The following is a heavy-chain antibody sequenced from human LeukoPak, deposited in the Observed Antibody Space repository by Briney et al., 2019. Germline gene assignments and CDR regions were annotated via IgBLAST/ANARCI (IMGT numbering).Heavy chain of an antibody. V-gene: IGHV3-15*01. D-gene: IGHD5-12*01. CDR1: GFDFSFTW. CDR3: TTESGYKTARQRGFDS. CDR2: IKSKSSGGTI. J-gene: IGHJ4*02. Sequence: GGSLRLSCAASGFDFSFTWMSWVRQALGKGLELVGRIKSKSSGGTIDYAAPVRGRFTISRDDTENMVFLQMSSLKTEDTAVYYCTTESGYKTARQRGFDSWGQGILVTVSS.